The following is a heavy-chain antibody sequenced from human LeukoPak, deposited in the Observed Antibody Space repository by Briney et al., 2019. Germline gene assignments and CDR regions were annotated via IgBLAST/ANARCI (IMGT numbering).Heavy chain of an antibody. Sequence: ASVKVSCKASGGTFSSYAISWVRQAPGQGLEWMGRIIPILGIANYAQKFQGRVTITADKSTSTAYMELSSLRAEDTAVYYCARASYDSSGPNFDYWGQGTLVTVSS. J-gene: IGHJ4*02. CDR3: ARASYDSSGPNFDY. D-gene: IGHD3-22*01. V-gene: IGHV1-69*04. CDR2: IIPILGIA. CDR1: GGTFSSYA.